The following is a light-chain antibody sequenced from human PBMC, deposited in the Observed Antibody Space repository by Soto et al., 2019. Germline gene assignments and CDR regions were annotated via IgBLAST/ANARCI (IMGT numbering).Light chain of an antibody. CDR3: QQYNSYPWT. CDR2: KAS. CDR1: LPISNY. J-gene: IGKJ1*01. V-gene: IGKV1-5*03. Sequence: DIQMTQSPSSLSASVGDRVTITCRASLPISNYLAWYQQKPGKAPKLLIYKASSLESGVPSRFSGSGSGTEFTLTITSLQPDDFATYYCQQYNSYPWTFGQGTKVDIK.